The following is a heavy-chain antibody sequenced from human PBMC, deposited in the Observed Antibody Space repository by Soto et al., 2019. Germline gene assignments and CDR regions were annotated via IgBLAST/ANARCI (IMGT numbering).Heavy chain of an antibody. CDR1: GFTFSSYS. CDR3: ARDYGDYRGIY. CDR2: ISSSSNTI. V-gene: IGHV3-48*01. Sequence: GGSLRLSCAASGFTFSSYSMNWVRQAPGKGLEWVSYISSSSNTIYYADSVKGRFTISRDNARSSLYLQMNSLRAEDTAVYYCARDYGDYRGIYWGQGTLVTVSS. J-gene: IGHJ4*02. D-gene: IGHD4-17*01.